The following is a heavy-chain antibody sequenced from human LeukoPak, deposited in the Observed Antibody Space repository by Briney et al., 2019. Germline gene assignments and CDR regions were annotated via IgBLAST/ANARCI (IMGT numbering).Heavy chain of an antibody. D-gene: IGHD6-13*01. CDR2: ISGYNGNT. Sequence: ASVKVSCKASGYTFTGYYMHWVRQAPGQGLEWMGWISGYNGNTNYAQKLQGRVTMTTDTSTSTAYMELSSLRSEDTAVYYCARLGGIAAAGTFDYWGQGTLVTVSS. J-gene: IGHJ4*02. CDR1: GYTFTGYY. V-gene: IGHV1-18*04. CDR3: ARLGGIAAAGTFDY.